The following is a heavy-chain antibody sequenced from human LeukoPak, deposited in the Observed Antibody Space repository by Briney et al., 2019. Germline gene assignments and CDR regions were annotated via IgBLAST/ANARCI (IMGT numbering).Heavy chain of an antibody. CDR3: AKDLSPSSTPWLVYFDY. V-gene: IGHV3-30*02. Sequence: PGGSLRLSCAASGFTFSSYGMHWVRQAPGKGLEWVAFIRYDGSNKYYADSVKGRFTISRDNSKNTLYLQMNSLRAEDTAVYYCAKDLSPSSTPWLVYFDYWGQGTLVTVSS. D-gene: IGHD6-19*01. CDR1: GFTFSSYG. CDR2: IRYDGSNK. J-gene: IGHJ4*02.